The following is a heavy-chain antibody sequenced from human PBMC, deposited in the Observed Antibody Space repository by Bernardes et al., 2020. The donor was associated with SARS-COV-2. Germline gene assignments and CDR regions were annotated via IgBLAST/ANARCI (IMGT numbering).Heavy chain of an antibody. CDR3: VYSTGWSGSSYYALDV. CDR2: ISYGGNNQ. Sequence: GGPLRLSCAASGFKFRSFDMHWVRKAPGKGLEWVDAISYGGNNQYYADSAKGRFTISRDNSVNTVFLQISGLSPEDTAMYYCVYSTGWSGSSYYALDVWGQGTTVTVSS. D-gene: IGHD4-4*01. V-gene: IGHV3-30*03. CDR1: GFKFRSFD. J-gene: IGHJ6*02.